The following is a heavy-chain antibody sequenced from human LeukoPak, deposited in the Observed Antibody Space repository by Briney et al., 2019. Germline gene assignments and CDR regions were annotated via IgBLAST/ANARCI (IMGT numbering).Heavy chain of an antibody. CDR3: ARGLRIYYYGSGSLPLGY. V-gene: IGHV1-8*01. J-gene: IGHJ4*02. CDR1: GHTFTSYD. D-gene: IGHD3-10*01. CDR2: MNPNSGNT. Sequence: ASVKVSCKASGHTFTSYDINWVRQATGQGIEWMGWMNPNSGNTGYAQKFQGRVTINRKTSINKDYMEVSSLRSEDTAVYYCARGLRIYYYGSGSLPLGYWGQGTLVTVSS.